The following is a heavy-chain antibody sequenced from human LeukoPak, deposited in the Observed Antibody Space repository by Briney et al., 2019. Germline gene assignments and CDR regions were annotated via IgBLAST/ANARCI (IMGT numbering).Heavy chain of an antibody. CDR3: ARGGEWELLHWFDP. V-gene: IGHV3-11*04. D-gene: IGHD1-26*01. J-gene: IGHJ5*02. CDR2: IASSGATI. CDR1: GFTFSDYY. Sequence: PGGSLRLSCAASGFTFSDYYMSWIRQVPGKGLEWIAYIASSGATIYNADFVKGRFAISRDNAKNSLYLQMNSLTAEDTAVYYCARGGEWELLHWFDPWGQGTLVTVSS.